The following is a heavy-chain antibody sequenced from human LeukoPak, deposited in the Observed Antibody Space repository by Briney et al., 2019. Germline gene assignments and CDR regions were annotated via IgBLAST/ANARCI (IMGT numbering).Heavy chain of an antibody. V-gene: IGHV4-39*01. Sequence: SETLSLTCTVSGGSISSYYWGWIRQPPGKGLEWIGSIYYSGSTYYNPSLKSRVTISVDTSKNQFSLKLSSVTAADTAVYYCARHPYDFWSGYLYSDYWGQGTLVTVSS. J-gene: IGHJ4*02. CDR2: IYYSGST. CDR3: ARHPYDFWSGYLYSDY. CDR1: GGSISSYY. D-gene: IGHD3-3*01.